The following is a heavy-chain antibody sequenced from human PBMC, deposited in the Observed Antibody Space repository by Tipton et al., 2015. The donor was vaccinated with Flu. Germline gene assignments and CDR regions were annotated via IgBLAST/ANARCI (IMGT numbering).Heavy chain of an antibody. CDR2: ISYTGRP. V-gene: IGHV4-59*01. Sequence: TLSLTCTVSGGSISSYYWSWIRRPPGKGLEYIGFISYTGRPNYNPSLKSRLAISLDASNHQFSLRLRSVSAADSAVYYCARGVIRGDHSYGFDVWGQGTAVTVSS. CDR3: ARGVIRGDHSYGFDV. J-gene: IGHJ6*02. CDR1: GGSISSYY. D-gene: IGHD2-21*01.